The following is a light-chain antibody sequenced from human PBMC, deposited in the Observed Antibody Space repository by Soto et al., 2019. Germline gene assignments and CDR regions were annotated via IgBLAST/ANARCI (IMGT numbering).Light chain of an antibody. Sequence: QPVLTQPPSVSGAPGQRVTISCTGSSSNIGAGYDMHWYQQLPGTAPKLLIYGNSNRPSGVPDRFSGSKSGTSASLAITGLRAEDEADYYCQSYDSRLSGYVFGAGTKVIVL. CDR2: GNS. CDR1: SSNIGAGYD. V-gene: IGLV1-40*01. CDR3: QSYDSRLSGYV. J-gene: IGLJ1*01.